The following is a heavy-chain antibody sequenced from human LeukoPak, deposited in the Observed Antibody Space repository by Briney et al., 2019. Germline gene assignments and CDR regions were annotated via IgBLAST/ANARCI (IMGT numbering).Heavy chain of an antibody. CDR2: IRSKAYSRTT. Sequence: GGSLRLSCTASGLTFGKYAMRWVRQAPGKGLEWVGVIRSKAYSRTTEYAASVKGRFTISRDDCKSIAYLQMNSLKSEDTAVYHCLYYYDSSGYYLPDHWGQGTLVTVSS. D-gene: IGHD3-22*01. J-gene: IGHJ4*02. CDR1: GLTFGKYA. CDR3: LYYYDSSGYYLPDH. V-gene: IGHV3-49*04.